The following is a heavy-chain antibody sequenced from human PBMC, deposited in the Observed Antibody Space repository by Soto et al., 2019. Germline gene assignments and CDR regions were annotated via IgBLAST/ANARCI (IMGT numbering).Heavy chain of an antibody. CDR2: ISYDGSNK. D-gene: IGHD6-6*01. Sequence: GGSLRLSCAASGFTFSNYAMHWVRQAPGKGLEWVAVISYDGSNKYYTDSAKGRFTISRDNSKNTLYLKMNRLKAKDTALYYCAKSKNIAAPYNKNWGQGTLVTVS. CDR1: GFTFSNYA. V-gene: IGHV3-30-3*02. J-gene: IGHJ4*02. CDR3: AKSKNIAAPYNKN.